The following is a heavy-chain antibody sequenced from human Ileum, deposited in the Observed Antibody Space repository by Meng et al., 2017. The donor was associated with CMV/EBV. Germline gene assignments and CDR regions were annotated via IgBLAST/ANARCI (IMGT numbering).Heavy chain of an antibody. D-gene: IGHD3-16*01. Sequence: SLSCAASAFTFSSYAMSWVRQAPGKGLEWVSAISGSGGSTYYADSVKGRFTISRDNSKNTLYLQMNSLRAEDTAVYYCAKGVGPHDYWGQGTLVTVSS. CDR3: AKGVGPHDY. J-gene: IGHJ4*02. CDR2: ISGSGGST. V-gene: IGHV3-23*01. CDR1: AFTFSSYA.